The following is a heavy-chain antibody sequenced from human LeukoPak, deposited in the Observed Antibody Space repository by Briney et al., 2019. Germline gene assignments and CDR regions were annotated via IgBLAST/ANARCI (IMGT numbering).Heavy chain of an antibody. CDR2: MLYSGST. V-gene: IGHV4-59*08. J-gene: IGHJ3*02. CDR3: ARHGGETIVATVLHAFDI. D-gene: IGHD5-12*01. CDR1: GGSISSHS. Sequence: SETLSLTCTVSGGSISSHSWSWIRQPPGKGLEWIGSMLYSGSTNYNPSLKSRVTRSVDGSKNQFSLRLSSVTAADTAVYYCARHGGETIVATVLHAFDIWGQGAMVTVS.